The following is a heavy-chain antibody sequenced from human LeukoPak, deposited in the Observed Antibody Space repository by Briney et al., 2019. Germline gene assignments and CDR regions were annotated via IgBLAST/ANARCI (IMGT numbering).Heavy chain of an antibody. J-gene: IGHJ4*02. CDR1: GYTFTSYA. CDR2: INTNTGNP. D-gene: IGHD3-22*01. Sequence: ASVNVSCKASGYTFTSYAMNWVRQAPGQGLEWMGWINTNTGNPTYAQGFTGRFVFSLDTSVSTAYLQISSLKAEDTAVYYCARGEEDYYDSSGYYYDYWGQGTLVTVSS. CDR3: ARGEEDYYDSSGYYYDY. V-gene: IGHV7-4-1*02.